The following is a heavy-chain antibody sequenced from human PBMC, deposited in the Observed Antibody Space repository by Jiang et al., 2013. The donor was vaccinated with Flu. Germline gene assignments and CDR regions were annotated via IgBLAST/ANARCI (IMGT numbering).Heavy chain of an antibody. CDR2: INPNSGNT. V-gene: IGHV1-8*01. D-gene: IGHD3-22*01. CDR1: GYSFTSYD. Sequence: GAEVKKPGASVKVPCKASGYSFTSYDINWVRQATGQGLEWMGWINPNSGNTGYAQKFQGRVTMTTNTSISTAYMELSSLRSEDTAVYFCARDSFLDTSGHYPDYWGQGTLVTVSS. J-gene: IGHJ4*02. CDR3: ARDSFLDTSGHYPDY.